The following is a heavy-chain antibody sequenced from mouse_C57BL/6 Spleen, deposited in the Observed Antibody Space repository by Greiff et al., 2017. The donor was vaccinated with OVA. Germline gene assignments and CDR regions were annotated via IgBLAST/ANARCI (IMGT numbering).Heavy chain of an antibody. CDR2: INPNYGTT. J-gene: IGHJ2*01. CDR3: ARGGYYGSSDYFDY. CDR1: GYSFTDYN. D-gene: IGHD1-1*01. Sequence: EVQGVESGPELVKPGASVKISCKASGYSFTDYNMNWVKQSNGKSLEWIGVINPNYGTTSYNQKFKGKATLTVDQSSSTAYMQLNSLTSEDSAVYYCARGGYYGSSDYFDYWGQGTTLTVSS. V-gene: IGHV1-39*01.